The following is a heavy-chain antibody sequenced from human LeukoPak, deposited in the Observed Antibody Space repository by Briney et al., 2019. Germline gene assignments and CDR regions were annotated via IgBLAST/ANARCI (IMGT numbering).Heavy chain of an antibody. CDR3: AGEDFGGYRFDY. Sequence: SETLSLTCTVSGGSITSYFWSWIRQVPGKGLEWIAYISYSGTTNYNPSLKSRVVISVDASKNQLSLNLRSVTAADTAVYYCAGEDFGGYRFDYWGQGTLVTVSS. V-gene: IGHV4-59*01. D-gene: IGHD5-18*01. J-gene: IGHJ4*02. CDR1: GGSITSYF. CDR2: ISYSGTT.